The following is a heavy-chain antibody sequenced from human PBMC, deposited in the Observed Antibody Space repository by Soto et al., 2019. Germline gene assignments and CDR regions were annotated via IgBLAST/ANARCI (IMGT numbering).Heavy chain of an antibody. CDR3: ARVGGSGWNFDS. Sequence: SETLSLTCTVSGGSIRSSTYYWGWIRQPPGKGLEWIGYIYYSGKSHNSPSLRSRVTMSVDTSENQFSLKLNSMTAADTAIYYCARVGGSGWNFDSWGQGILVTVSS. V-gene: IGHV4-39*07. J-gene: IGHJ4*02. CDR1: GGSIRSSTYY. CDR2: IYYSGKS. D-gene: IGHD6-19*01.